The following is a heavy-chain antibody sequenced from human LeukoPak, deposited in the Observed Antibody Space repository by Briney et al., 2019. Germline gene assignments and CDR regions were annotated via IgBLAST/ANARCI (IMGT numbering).Heavy chain of an antibody. CDR1: EFTFSSYA. CDR3: ARALNVLLWFGEPFGDIGY. D-gene: IGHD3-10*01. CDR2: ISSNGGST. Sequence: PGGSLRLSCAASEFTFSSYAMHWVRQAPGKGLEYVSAISSNGGSTYYANSVKGRFTISRDNSKNTLYLQMGSLRAEDMAVYYCARALNVLLWFGEPFGDIGYWGQGTLVTVSS. V-gene: IGHV3-64*01. J-gene: IGHJ4*02.